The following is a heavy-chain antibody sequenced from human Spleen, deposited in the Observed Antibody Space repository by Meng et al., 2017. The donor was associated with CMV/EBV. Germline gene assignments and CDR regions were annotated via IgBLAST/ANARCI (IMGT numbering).Heavy chain of an antibody. CDR2: IYYSGST. Sequence: SETLSLTCTVSGGSISSSSYYWGWIRQPPGKGLEWIGSIYYSGSTYYNPSLKSRVTISVDTSKNQFSLKLSSVTAADTAVYYCARPSGSYSGGDYWGQGTLVTVSS. D-gene: IGHD1-26*01. CDR1: GGSISSSSYY. V-gene: IGHV4-39*01. CDR3: ARPSGSYSGGDY. J-gene: IGHJ4*02.